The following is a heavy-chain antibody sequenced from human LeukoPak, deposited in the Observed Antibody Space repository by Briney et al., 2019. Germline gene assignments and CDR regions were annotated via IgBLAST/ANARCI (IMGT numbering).Heavy chain of an antibody. Sequence: GGSLRLSCSASGFTFSSYAMHWVRQAPGKGLEYVSAISSNGGSTYYADSVKGRFTISRDNSKNTLYLQMSSLRAEDTAVYYCVKRFRYDYVWGSYRYDGGSFDYWGQGTLVTVSS. CDR1: GFTFSSYA. CDR3: VKRFRYDYVWGSYRYDGGSFDY. CDR2: ISSNGGST. D-gene: IGHD3-16*02. V-gene: IGHV3-64D*09. J-gene: IGHJ4*02.